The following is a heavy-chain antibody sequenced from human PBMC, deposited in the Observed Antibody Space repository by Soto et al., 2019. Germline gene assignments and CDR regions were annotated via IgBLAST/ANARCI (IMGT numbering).Heavy chain of an antibody. J-gene: IGHJ4*02. CDR3: ASARVGVVGTTTTDY. CDR2: INPSGGYT. V-gene: IGHV1-46*03. D-gene: IGHD2-21*02. Sequence: ASVKVSCKASGYTFTSYYMNWVRQAPGQGLEWLGIINPSGGYTTYAQRFLGRVTMTSDTSTSTVHMELGSLTSEDTAVYYCASARVGVVGTTTTDYWGQGTLVTVSS. CDR1: GYTFTSYY.